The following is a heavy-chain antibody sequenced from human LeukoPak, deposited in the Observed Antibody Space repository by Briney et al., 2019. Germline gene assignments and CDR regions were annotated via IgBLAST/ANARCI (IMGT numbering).Heavy chain of an antibody. CDR1: GFTFSAYA. CDR3: ARDLNRYFDY. J-gene: IGHJ4*02. Sequence: GRSLRLSCAASGFTFSAYALHWVRQAPGKGLEWVSVISYDGSDKYYADSVKGRFTISGDSSKNTLYLQMNSLRAEDTAVYYCARDLNRYFDYWGQGTLVTVSS. V-gene: IGHV3-30-3*01. CDR2: ISYDGSDK.